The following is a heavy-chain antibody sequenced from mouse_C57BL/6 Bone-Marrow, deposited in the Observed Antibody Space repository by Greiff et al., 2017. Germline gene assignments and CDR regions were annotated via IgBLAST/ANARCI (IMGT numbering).Heavy chain of an antibody. CDR2: IWTGGGT. CDR1: GFSLTSYA. V-gene: IGHV2-9-1*01. Sequence: VQGVESGPGLVAPSQSLSITCTVSGFSLTSYAISWVRQPPGKGLEWLGVIWTGGGTNYNSALKSRLSISKDKSKSQVFLKMNSLQTDDTARYYCARNRGWLGPRYFDYWGQGTTLTVSS. CDR3: ARNRGWLGPRYFDY. J-gene: IGHJ2*01. D-gene: IGHD2-3*01.